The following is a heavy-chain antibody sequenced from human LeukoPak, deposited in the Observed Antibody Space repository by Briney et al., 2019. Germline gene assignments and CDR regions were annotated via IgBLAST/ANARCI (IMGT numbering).Heavy chain of an antibody. Sequence: GGSLRISCAASGFTFSSYGLHWVRQAPGTGLYWVAVIWYDGSKKYYADSVKGRFTISRDNSKNTLYLQMNSLRAEDTAVYYCARDFSTGYSPAQQLPSEPFDYWGQGTLVTVSS. CDR1: GFTFSSYG. J-gene: IGHJ4*02. D-gene: IGHD6-13*01. CDR3: ARDFSTGYSPAQQLPSEPFDY. CDR2: IWYDGSKK. V-gene: IGHV3-33*01.